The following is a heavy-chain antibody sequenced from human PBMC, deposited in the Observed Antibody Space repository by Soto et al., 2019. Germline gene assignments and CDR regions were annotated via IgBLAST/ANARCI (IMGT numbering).Heavy chain of an antibody. V-gene: IGHV1-3*01. D-gene: IGHD2-15*01. J-gene: IGHJ6*02. CDR3: ARGYCSGGSCYSVYYYGMDV. CDR1: GYTFTSYA. CDR2: INAGNGNT. Sequence: EASVKVSCKASGYTFTSYAMHWVRQAPGQRLEWMGWINAGNGNTKYSQKFQGRVTITRDTSASTAYMELSSLRSEDTAVYYCARGYCSGGSCYSVYYYGMDVWGQGTTVTVSS.